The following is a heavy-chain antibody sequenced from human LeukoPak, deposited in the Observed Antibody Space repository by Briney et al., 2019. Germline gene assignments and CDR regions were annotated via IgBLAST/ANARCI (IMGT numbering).Heavy chain of an antibody. CDR2: IYYSGST. Sequence: SETLSLTCTVSGGSISSSSYYWGWIRQPPGKGLEWIGSIYYSGSTYYNPSLKSRVTISVDTSKNQFSLKLSSVTAADTAVYYCARLAAAGTVHWGQGTLVTVSS. V-gene: IGHV4-39*01. CDR3: ARLAAAGTVH. D-gene: IGHD6-13*01. J-gene: IGHJ4*02. CDR1: GGSISSSSYY.